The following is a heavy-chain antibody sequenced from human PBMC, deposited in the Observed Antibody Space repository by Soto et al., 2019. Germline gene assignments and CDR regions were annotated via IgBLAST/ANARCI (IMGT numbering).Heavy chain of an antibody. Sequence: GGSLRLSCAASGFTFSSYAMSWVRQAPGKGLEWVSAISGSGGSTYYADSVKGRFTISRDNSKNTLYLQMNSLRAEDTAVYYCAKGSYSSGWYINYGMDVRGQGTTVTVSS. V-gene: IGHV3-23*01. J-gene: IGHJ6*02. CDR1: GFTFSSYA. CDR3: AKGSYSSGWYINYGMDV. CDR2: ISGSGGST. D-gene: IGHD6-19*01.